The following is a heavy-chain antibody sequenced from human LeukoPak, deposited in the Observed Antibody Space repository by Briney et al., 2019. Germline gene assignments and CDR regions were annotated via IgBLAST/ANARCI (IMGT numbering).Heavy chain of an antibody. V-gene: IGHV3-30*04. J-gene: IGHJ4*02. CDR3: ARDRSEDIALMVYADY. D-gene: IGHD2-8*01. Sequence: GGSLRLSCAAPGFTFNNYAVHWVRQAPGKGLEWVAIISYDGGNKYYADSVKGRFTISRDNSKNTLYLQMNSLRADDTAVYYCARDRSEDIALMVYADYWGQGTLVTVSS. CDR1: GFTFNNYA. CDR2: ISYDGGNK.